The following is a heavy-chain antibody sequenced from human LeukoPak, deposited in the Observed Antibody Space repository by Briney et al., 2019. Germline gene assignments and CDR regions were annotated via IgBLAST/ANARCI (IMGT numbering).Heavy chain of an antibody. CDR3: ATTRPHYYGSGKNLTPWPAGLDV. V-gene: IGHV4-59*01. CDR1: GGSFSDYY. D-gene: IGHD3-10*01. CDR2: SGGT. Sequence: AETLSLTCTVSGGSFSDYYWTCLRQPPGKGLEWIVYSGGTNYNPSLKSRVAISIDTTKRHFSLTLSSVTAADTAVYYCATTRPHYYGSGKNLTPWPAGLDVWGQGTTVTVS. J-gene: IGHJ6*02.